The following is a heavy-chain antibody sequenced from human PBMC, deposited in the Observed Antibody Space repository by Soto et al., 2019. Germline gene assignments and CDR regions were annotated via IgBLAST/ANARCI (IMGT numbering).Heavy chain of an antibody. CDR2: ISWNSGSI. J-gene: IGHJ4*02. CDR3: AKDMDHGSGSYYDY. D-gene: IGHD3-10*01. CDR1: GFTFDDHA. V-gene: IGHV3-9*01. Sequence: GGSLRLSCAASGFTFDDHAMHWVRQAPGKGLEWVSGISWNSGSIDYADSVKGRFTISRDNAKNSLYLQMNSLRAEDTALYYCAKDMDHGSGSYYDYWGQGTLVTVSS.